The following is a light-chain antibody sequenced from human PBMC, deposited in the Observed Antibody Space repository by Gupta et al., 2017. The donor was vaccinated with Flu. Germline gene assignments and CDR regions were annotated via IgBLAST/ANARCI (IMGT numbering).Light chain of an antibody. CDR1: QGVNTIY. V-gene: IGKV3-20*01. CDR3: HYYAASPWT. CDR2: ATS. Sequence: LTQSPGTLSLSPGERATLSCRASQGVNTIYLGWHQQKPVQDTRLLIYATSNRATGIPDRFSGSGSGTDFTITISRLEPEDFAVYYCHYYAASPWTFGQGTKVDIK. J-gene: IGKJ1*01.